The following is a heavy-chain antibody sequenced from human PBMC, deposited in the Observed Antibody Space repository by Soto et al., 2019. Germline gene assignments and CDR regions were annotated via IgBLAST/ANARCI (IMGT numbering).Heavy chain of an antibody. CDR3: ARDVGIVGPTTSGY. CDR2: ISAYNGNT. CDR1: GYTFTSYG. D-gene: IGHD1-26*01. V-gene: IGHV1-18*01. J-gene: IGHJ4*02. Sequence: ASVKVSCKASGYTFTSYGMSWVRQTPGQGLEWMGWISAYNGNTNYAQKLQGRVTMTTDTSTSTAYMELRSLRSDDTAVYYCARDVGIVGPTTSGYWGQGTLVTVSS.